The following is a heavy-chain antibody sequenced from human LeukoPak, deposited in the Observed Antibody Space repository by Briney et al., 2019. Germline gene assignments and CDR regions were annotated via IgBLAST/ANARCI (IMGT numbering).Heavy chain of an antibody. V-gene: IGHV4-34*01. Sequence: PSETLSLTCAVYGGSFGGYYWSWIRQPPGKGLEWIGEINHSGSTNYNPSLKSRVTISVEKSKNQFSLKLSSVTAADTAVYYCARGLGPSWGQGTLVTVSS. J-gene: IGHJ4*02. CDR1: GGSFGGYY. CDR3: ARGLGPS. D-gene: IGHD3-16*01. CDR2: INHSGST.